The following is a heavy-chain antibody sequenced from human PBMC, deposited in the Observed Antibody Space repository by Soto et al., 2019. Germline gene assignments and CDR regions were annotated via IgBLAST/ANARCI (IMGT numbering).Heavy chain of an antibody. CDR3: ARTLANRILFGL. Sequence: SETLSLTCIVSGGSLSNDYWSWIRQPPGKGLEWIGYMSYSGITNYNPSLKSRVTISLDTSKNQYSLKLSSATAADTAVYYCARTLANRILFGLWGQGTLVTVSS. CDR1: GGSLSNDY. J-gene: IGHJ4*02. V-gene: IGHV4-59*01. D-gene: IGHD5-12*01. CDR2: MSYSGIT.